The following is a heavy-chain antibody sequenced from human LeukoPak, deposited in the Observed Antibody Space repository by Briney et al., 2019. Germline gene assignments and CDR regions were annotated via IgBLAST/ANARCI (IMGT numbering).Heavy chain of an antibody. CDR3: AKRYCTSTSCQPNWFDP. D-gene: IGHD2-2*01. V-gene: IGHV3-23*01. Sequence: AGGSLRLSCAASGFSFSTYAMSWVRQAPGKGLELVSAISGSGGSTYYADSVKGRFTISRDNSKNTLYLQMNSLRADDTAVYYFAKRYCTSTSCQPNWFDPWGQGTLVTVSS. CDR1: GFSFSTYA. J-gene: IGHJ5*02. CDR2: ISGSGGST.